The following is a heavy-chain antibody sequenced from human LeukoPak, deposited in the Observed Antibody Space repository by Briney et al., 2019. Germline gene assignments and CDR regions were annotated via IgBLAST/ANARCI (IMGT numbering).Heavy chain of an antibody. CDR2: ISGGGGSI. J-gene: IGHJ4*02. CDR1: GFTFTSYS. Sequence: GGSLRLSCAASGFTFTSYSMNWVRQAPGKGLEWVSTISGGGGSIYYADSVKGRFTISRDNSKNTLYLQVNSLRAEDTAVYYCAKGGKWDVTPFDYWGQGTLVTVSS. V-gene: IGHV3-23*01. CDR3: AKGGKWDVTPFDY. D-gene: IGHD1-26*01.